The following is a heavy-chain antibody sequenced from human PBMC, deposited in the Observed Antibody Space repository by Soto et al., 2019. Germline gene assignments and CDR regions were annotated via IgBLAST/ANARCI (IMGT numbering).Heavy chain of an antibody. CDR2: IWYDGSNK. CDR3: AREYGDHVDYYYYGMEV. Sequence: VGSLRLSCAASVFTFSSYGMHCVRQSPGKWLEWVAVIWYDGSNKYYADSVKGRFTTSRDNSKNTLYLQMNSLRAEDTAVYYCAREYGDHVDYYYYGMEVWGQGTTVIVSS. CDR1: VFTFSSYG. D-gene: IGHD4-17*01. V-gene: IGHV3-33*01. J-gene: IGHJ6*01.